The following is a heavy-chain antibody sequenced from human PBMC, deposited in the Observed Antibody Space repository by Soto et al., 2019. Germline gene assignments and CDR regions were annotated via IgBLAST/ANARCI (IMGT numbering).Heavy chain of an antibody. CDR2: ISFDGGNK. V-gene: IGHV3-30*18. CDR1: GFTFSSYG. Sequence: QVQLVESGGGVVQPGRSLRLSCAASGFTFSSYGMHWVRQAPGKGLEWVADISFDGGNKYYADSVKGRFTISRDNSKNTLYLQMNSLRDEDTAMFYCAKDRGSYDFDFWGQETLVTVSS. D-gene: IGHD1-26*01. CDR3: AKDRGSYDFDF. J-gene: IGHJ4*02.